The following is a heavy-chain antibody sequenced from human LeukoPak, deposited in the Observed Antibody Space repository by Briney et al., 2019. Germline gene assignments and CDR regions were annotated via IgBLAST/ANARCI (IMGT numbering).Heavy chain of an antibody. V-gene: IGHV3-48*01. CDR1: GFNFIDYS. CDR2: IGIRSDNT. J-gene: IGHJ6*03. D-gene: IGHD3-10*01. Sequence: GGSLRLSCAASGFNFIDYSMNWVRQAPGKGLEWISYIGIRSDNTKYADSVKGRFTISRDKARNSLYLQMNSLRVEDTAVYYCARGYYGSGSHCCHMDVWGKGTTITVS. CDR3: ARGYYGSGSHCCHMDV.